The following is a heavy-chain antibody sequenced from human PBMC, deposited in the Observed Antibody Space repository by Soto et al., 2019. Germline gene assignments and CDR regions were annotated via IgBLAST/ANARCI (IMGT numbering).Heavy chain of an antibody. D-gene: IGHD3-10*01. CDR3: ARDYNRRPVGWFAP. J-gene: IGHJ5*02. CDR1: GGSISSGGYY. V-gene: IGHV4-31*03. CDR2: INYSGRT. Sequence: SETLSLTCTVSGGSISSGGYYWSWIRQHPGKGLEWIGHINYSGRTYYNSSLKSRVSISVDTSKNQFSLKLSSVTAADTAIYYCARDYNRRPVGWFAPRGQGTLVTVSS.